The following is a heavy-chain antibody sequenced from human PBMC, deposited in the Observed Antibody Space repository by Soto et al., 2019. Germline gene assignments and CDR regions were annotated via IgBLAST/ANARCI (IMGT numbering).Heavy chain of an antibody. J-gene: IGHJ6*02. Sequence: ASVKVSCKASGYTFTSYGISWVRQAPGQGXEWMGWISAYNGNTNYAQKLQGRVTMTTDTSTSTAYMELRSLRSDDTAVYYCAREPYSSSWYRPYYYGMDVWGQGTTVTVSS. CDR1: GYTFTSYG. CDR3: AREPYSSSWYRPYYYGMDV. V-gene: IGHV1-18*01. CDR2: ISAYNGNT. D-gene: IGHD6-13*01.